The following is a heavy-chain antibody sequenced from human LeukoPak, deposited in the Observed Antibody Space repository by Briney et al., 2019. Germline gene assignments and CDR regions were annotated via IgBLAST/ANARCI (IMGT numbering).Heavy chain of an antibody. J-gene: IGHJ4*02. CDR2: IWFDGSDE. Sequence: GRSLRLSCAASGFTFNTYGMHWIRQAPGKGLEWVAVIWFDGSDEYYADSVKGRFTVSRDNSKNTLYLEMNSLRAEDTAVYYCARDRANYFDYWGQGTLVTVSS. CDR3: ARDRANYFDY. CDR1: GFTFNTYG. V-gene: IGHV3-33*01.